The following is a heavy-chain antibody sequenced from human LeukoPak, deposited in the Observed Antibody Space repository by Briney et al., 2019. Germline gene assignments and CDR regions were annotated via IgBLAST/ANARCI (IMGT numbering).Heavy chain of an antibody. D-gene: IGHD5-18*01. CDR2: TNHSGST. V-gene: IGHV4-34*01. J-gene: IGHJ4*02. Sequence: PSETLSLTCAVYGGSFSGYYWSWIRQPPGKGLEWIGETNHSGSTNYNPSLKSRVTISVDTSKNQFSLKLSSVTAADTAVYYCARIGYSYPSDYWGQGTLVTVSS. CDR3: ARIGYSYPSDY. CDR1: GGSFSGYY.